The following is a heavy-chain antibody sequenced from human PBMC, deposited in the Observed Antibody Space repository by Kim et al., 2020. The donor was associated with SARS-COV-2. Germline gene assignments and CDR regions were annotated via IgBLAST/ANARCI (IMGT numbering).Heavy chain of an antibody. J-gene: IGHJ4*02. CDR3: AKEIYSEAYYFDY. V-gene: IGHV3-30*18. CDR2: ISYDGSNK. Sequence: GGSLRLSCAASGFTFSSYGMHWVRQAPGKGLEWVAVISYDGSNKYYADSVKGRFTISRDNSKNTLYLQMNSLRAEDTAVYYCAKEIYSEAYYFDYWGQGTLVTVSS. CDR1: GFTFSSYG. D-gene: IGHD2-15*01.